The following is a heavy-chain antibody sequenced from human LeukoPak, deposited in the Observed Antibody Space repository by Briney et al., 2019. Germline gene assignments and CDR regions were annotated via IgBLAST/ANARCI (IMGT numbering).Heavy chain of an antibody. CDR3: ARDLLNQLTGNDY. J-gene: IGHJ4*02. V-gene: IGHV3-7*01. D-gene: IGHD1-20*01. CDR1: GFTFSSYW. Sequence: PGGSLRLTCAASGFTFSSYWMSWVRQAPGKGLEWVANIKQDGSEKYYVDSVKGRFTISRDNAKNSLYLQMNSLRAEDTAVYYCARDLLNQLTGNDYWGQGTLVTVSS. CDR2: IKQDGSEK.